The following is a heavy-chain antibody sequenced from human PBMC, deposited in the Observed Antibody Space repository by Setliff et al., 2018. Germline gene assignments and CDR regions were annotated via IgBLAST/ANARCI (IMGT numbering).Heavy chain of an antibody. CDR3: ARVSEEYSSVPD. V-gene: IGHV1-69*02. Sequence: GASVKVSCKASGGTFSNYTISWVRQAPGQGLEWMGRIIPILGIVNYAQKFHDRVTITADKSTYTAYMELRSLRSEDTAVYCCARVSEEYSSVPDWGQGTLVTVSS. D-gene: IGHD6-19*01. J-gene: IGHJ4*02. CDR1: GGTFSNYT. CDR2: IIPILGIV.